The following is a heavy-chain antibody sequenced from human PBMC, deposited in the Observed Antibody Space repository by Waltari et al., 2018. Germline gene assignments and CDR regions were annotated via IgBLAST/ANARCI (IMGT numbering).Heavy chain of an antibody. CDR1: GFKFGKSA. V-gene: IGHV3-23*01. CDR2: ISGSSSST. Sequence: EAPLLDSGGGLVTLGASLRIYSADSGFKFGKSALRWVHQVPGKRLEWISGISGSSSSTYYADSVKGRFTISRDNSKNTLYLQMNSLRVEDTAVYFCAKVEGGIVTRYYALDIWGQGTMVTVSS. D-gene: IGHD3-16*02. CDR3: AKVEGGIVTRYYALDI. J-gene: IGHJ3*02.